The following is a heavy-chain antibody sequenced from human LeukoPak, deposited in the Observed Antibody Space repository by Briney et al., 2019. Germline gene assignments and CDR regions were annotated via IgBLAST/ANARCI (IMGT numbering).Heavy chain of an antibody. Sequence: AESLTLSCAASGFSFSSYEMNWVRQPPPGGLEWVSYISNSGSTIYYDDSVKGRFTISRDNAKNSLYLQMTCLTAEDTAVYHCARERYYYDSSPREGYYYHYMDVWGKGTTVTIS. V-gene: IGHV3-48*03. CDR3: ARERYYYDSSPREGYYYHYMDV. J-gene: IGHJ6*03. CDR1: GFSFSSYE. D-gene: IGHD3-22*01. CDR2: ISNSGSTI.